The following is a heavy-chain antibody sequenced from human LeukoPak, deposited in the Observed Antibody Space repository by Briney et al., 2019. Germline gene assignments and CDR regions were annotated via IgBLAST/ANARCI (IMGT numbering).Heavy chain of an antibody. D-gene: IGHD2-21*01. CDR1: GYTFTGYY. J-gene: IGHJ6*03. V-gene: IGHV1-2*02. CDR3: ARGARYSGPYYYYYMDV. CDR2: INPSSGGT. Sequence: ASVKVSCKASGYTFTGYYMHWVRQAPGQGLEWMGWINPSSGGTDYAQKFQGRVTMTRDTSISTAYMELSRLRSDDTAVYYCARGARYSGPYYYYYMDVWGKGTTVTVSS.